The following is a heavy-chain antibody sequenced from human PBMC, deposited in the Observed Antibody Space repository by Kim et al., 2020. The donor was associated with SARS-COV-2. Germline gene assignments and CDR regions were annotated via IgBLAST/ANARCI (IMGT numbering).Heavy chain of an antibody. CDR2: ISAYNGNT. Sequence: ASVKVSCKASGYTFTSYGISWVRQAPGQGLEWMGWISAYNGNTKYAQKLQGRVTMTTDTSTRTAYMELRSLRSDDTALYYCARDLTYYDLLPGAPMDVWGQGTPVTVSS. CDR3: ARDLTYYDLLPGAPMDV. CDR1: GYTFTSYG. V-gene: IGHV1-18*01. J-gene: IGHJ6*02. D-gene: IGHD3-3*01.